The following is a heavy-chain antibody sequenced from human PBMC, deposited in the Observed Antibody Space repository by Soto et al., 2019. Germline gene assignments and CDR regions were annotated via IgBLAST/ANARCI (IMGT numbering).Heavy chain of an antibody. V-gene: IGHV4-39*01. Sequence: HLQLQESGPRLIKPSETLSLTCTVSDDSITSGAYYWGLIRQPPGKGLEWIGTIQYRGSTYYNPPFKSLVTMSLDTSRHQYSLRLTSVTAADTAVYFWAGMFWLGDLLFGYWGQGTLVTVSS. CDR3: AGMFWLGDLLFGY. D-gene: IGHD3-10*01. CDR2: IQYRGST. CDR1: DDSITSGAYY. J-gene: IGHJ4*02.